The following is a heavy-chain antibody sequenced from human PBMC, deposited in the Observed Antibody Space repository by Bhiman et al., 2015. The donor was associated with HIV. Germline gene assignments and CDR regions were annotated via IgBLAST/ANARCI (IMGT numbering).Heavy chain of an antibody. D-gene: IGHD1-7*01. CDR2: IKQDGSEK. V-gene: IGHV3-7*05. Sequence: EVHLVESGGGLVQAGESLRLSCAASGFTFSRNSMNWVRQAPGKGLEWVANIKQDGSEKYYVDSVKGRFTISRDNAKNSLYLQMNSLRAEDTAVYYCARGEYNWNYVISFAAFDIWGQGTMVTVSS. CDR3: ARGEYNWNYVISFAAFDI. J-gene: IGHJ3*02. CDR1: GFTFSRNS.